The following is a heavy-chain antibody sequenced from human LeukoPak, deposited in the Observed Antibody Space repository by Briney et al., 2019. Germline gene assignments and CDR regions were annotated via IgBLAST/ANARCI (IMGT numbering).Heavy chain of an antibody. J-gene: IGHJ4*02. Sequence: GGSLRLSCAASGFTFSTKWMTWVRQAPGKGLEWVANIKPDGSEKFYMDSVKGRFTISRDNARNSLYLQMNSLRAEDMAVYYCSRGGSTSSWFLNDWGQGTVVTVSS. CDR1: GFTFSTKW. CDR2: IKPDGSEK. CDR3: SRGGSTSSWFLND. D-gene: IGHD6-13*01. V-gene: IGHV3-7*01.